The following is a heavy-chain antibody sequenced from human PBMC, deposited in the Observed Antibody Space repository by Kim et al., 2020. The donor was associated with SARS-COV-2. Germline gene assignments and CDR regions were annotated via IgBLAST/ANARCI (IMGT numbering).Heavy chain of an antibody. CDR1: GFTFSSYS. J-gene: IGHJ6*02. D-gene: IGHD2-15*01. V-gene: IGHV3-21*01. CDR3: ARDFRWQPTNLYYYYGMDV. CDR2: ISSSSSYI. Sequence: GGSLRLSCAASGFTFSSYSMNWVRQAPGKGLEWVSSISSSSSYIYYADSVKGRFTISRDNAKNSLYLQMNSLRAEDTAVYYCARDFRWQPTNLYYYYGMDVWGQGTTVTVSS.